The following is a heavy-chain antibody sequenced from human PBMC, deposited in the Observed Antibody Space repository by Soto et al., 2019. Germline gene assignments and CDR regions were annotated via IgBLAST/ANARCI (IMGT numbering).Heavy chain of an antibody. Sequence: SETLSLTCLVSGGSISSSTYYWGWIRRPPGKGLEWIGSIYYSGATYYNPSLRSRITISMDRSKNHFSLKLTSVTAADTAIYYCAPVGIGTTTVDYWGQGTLVTVSS. CDR3: APVGIGTTTVDY. CDR1: GGSISSSTYY. CDR2: IYYSGAT. J-gene: IGHJ4*02. V-gene: IGHV4-39*02. D-gene: IGHD5-12*01.